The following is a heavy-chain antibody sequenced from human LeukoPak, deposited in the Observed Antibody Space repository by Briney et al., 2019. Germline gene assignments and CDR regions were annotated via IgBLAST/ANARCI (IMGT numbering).Heavy chain of an antibody. V-gene: IGHV4-59*01. J-gene: IGHJ4*02. D-gene: IGHD3-22*01. CDR3: ARRGGVTYYDSTGYLWYFDY. CDR1: GGSISNYY. CDR2: IYYSGST. Sequence: PSETLSLTCTVSGGSISNYYWTWIRQPPGKGLEWIGYIYYSGSTKFNPSLKSRVTISVDTSKNQFSLKLSSVTAADTAVYYCARRGGVTYYDSTGYLWYFDYWGQGTLDTVSS.